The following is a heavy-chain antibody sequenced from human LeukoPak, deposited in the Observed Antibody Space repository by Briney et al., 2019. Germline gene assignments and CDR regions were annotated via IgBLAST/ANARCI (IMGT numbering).Heavy chain of an antibody. CDR1: GFTFDDYA. Sequence: GGSLRLSCAASGFTFDDYAMHWVRQAPGKGLEWVSSISSSSSYIYYADSVKGRFTISRDNAKNSLYLQMNSLRAEDTAVYYCARKAGSGAFDIWGQGTMVTVSS. V-gene: IGHV3-21*01. J-gene: IGHJ3*02. CDR2: ISSSSSYI. D-gene: IGHD3-10*01. CDR3: ARKAGSGAFDI.